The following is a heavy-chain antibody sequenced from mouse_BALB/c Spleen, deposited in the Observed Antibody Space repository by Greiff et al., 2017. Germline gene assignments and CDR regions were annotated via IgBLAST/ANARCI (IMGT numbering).Heavy chain of an antibody. V-gene: IGHV1-18*01. Sequence: VQLQQSGPELVKPGASVKIPCKASGYTLTDYNMDWVKQSHGKSLEWIGDINPNNGGTIYNQKFKGKATMTVDTSSSTAYMELRSLTSEDTAVYYCARCGNPFAMDYWGQGTSVTVSS. CDR2: INPNNGGT. D-gene: IGHD2-1*01. J-gene: IGHJ4*01. CDR1: GYTLTDYN. CDR3: ARCGNPFAMDY.